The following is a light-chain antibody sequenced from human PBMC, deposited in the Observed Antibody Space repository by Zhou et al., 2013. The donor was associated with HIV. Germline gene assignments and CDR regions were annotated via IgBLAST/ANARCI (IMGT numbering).Light chain of an antibody. V-gene: IGKV3-20*01. Sequence: EIVLTQSPGTLSLSPGERATLSCRASQSVSSSFLAWYQQRPGQAPGLLIYGASSRATGIPDRFSGSGSGTDFTLTISRLEPEDFAVYYCQLYGSSPELTFGGGTKVEIK. J-gene: IGKJ4*01. CDR2: GAS. CDR3: QLYGSSPELT. CDR1: QSVSSSF.